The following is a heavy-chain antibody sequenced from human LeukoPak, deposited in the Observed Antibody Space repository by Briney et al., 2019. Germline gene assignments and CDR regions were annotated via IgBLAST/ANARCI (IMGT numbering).Heavy chain of an antibody. CDR2: ISGSDGRL. D-gene: IGHD1-14*01. CDR1: GFTFSSYA. CDR3: AKESPYRAPTRTYYFDY. V-gene: IGHV3-23*01. J-gene: IGHJ4*02. Sequence: GGSLRLSCAASGFTFSSYAMSWVRQAPGKGLERVTAISGSDGRLFYADSVKGRFTISRDNSRNTLYLEMDSLRGEDTAVYYCAKESPYRAPTRTYYFDYWGQGTLVTVSP.